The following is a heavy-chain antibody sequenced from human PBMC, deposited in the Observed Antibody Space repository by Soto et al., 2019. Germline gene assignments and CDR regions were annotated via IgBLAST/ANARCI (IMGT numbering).Heavy chain of an antibody. J-gene: IGHJ4*02. V-gene: IGHV3-74*01. D-gene: IGHD1-7*01. Sequence: PGGSLRLSCAASGFTFSSYWMHWVRQAPGKGLVWVSRIDSDGSSTKYADSVKGRFTISRDNAKNTLYLQMNSLGPEDTAIYYCARKWAGGTNAFDYWGQGTLVTVSS. CDR3: ARKWAGGTNAFDY. CDR2: IDSDGSST. CDR1: GFTFSSYW.